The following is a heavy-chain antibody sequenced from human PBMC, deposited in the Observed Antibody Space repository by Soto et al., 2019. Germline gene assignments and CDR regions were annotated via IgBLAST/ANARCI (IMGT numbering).Heavy chain of an antibody. CDR3: ARRGRAILAYMDV. CDR2: IDPSDSYT. Sequence: GESLKISCKGSGYSFTNYWISWVRQMPGKGLEWMGRIDPSDSYTNYSPSFQGHVTISADKSISTAYLQWSSLKASDTAVYYCARRGRAILAYMDVWGQGTTVTVSS. V-gene: IGHV5-10-1*01. CDR1: GYSFTNYW. D-gene: IGHD1-26*01. J-gene: IGHJ6*02.